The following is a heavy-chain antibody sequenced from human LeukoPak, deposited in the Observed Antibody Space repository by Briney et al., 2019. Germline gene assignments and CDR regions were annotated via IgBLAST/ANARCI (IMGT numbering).Heavy chain of an antibody. CDR1: GFTFNNYW. J-gene: IGHJ4*02. V-gene: IGHV3-7*01. CDR2: IKDDGSEK. Sequence: GGSLRLSCAAPGFTFNNYWMNWVRQTPGKGLEWVANIKDDGSEKYYLDSVKGRFTISRDNAKNSLYLQMNGLRAEDTAVYYCARVAWPYYFDSWGQGTLVTVPS. CDR3: ARVAWPYYFDS.